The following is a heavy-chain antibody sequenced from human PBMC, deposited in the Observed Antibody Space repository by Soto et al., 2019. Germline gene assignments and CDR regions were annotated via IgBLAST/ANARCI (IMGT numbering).Heavy chain of an antibody. V-gene: IGHV1-69*13. D-gene: IGHD2-2*01. J-gene: IGHJ6*02. CDR3: ARERWGYCSSTSCYSYSSSSDYYYGMDV. CDR2: IIPIFGTA. Sequence: SVKVSCKASGGTFSSYAISWVRQAPGQGLEWMGGIIPIFGTANYAQKFQGRVTITADESTSTAYMELSSLRSEDTAVYYCARERWGYCSSTSCYSYSSSSDYYYGMDVWGQGTTVTSP. CDR1: GGTFSSYA.